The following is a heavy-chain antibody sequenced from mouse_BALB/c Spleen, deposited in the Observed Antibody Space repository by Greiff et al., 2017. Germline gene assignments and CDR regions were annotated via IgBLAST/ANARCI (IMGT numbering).Heavy chain of an antibody. D-gene: IGHD2-10*01. CDR2: IWGDGST. Sequence: VQLQQSGPGLVAPSQSLTITCTVSGFSLTGYGVNWVRQPPGKGLEWLGMIWGDGSTDYNSALKSRLSISKDNSKSQVFLKMNSLQTDDTARYYCASAYQGRYHAMDYWGQGTSVTVSS. V-gene: IGHV2-6-7*01. J-gene: IGHJ4*01. CDR3: ASAYQGRYHAMDY. CDR1: GFSLTGYG.